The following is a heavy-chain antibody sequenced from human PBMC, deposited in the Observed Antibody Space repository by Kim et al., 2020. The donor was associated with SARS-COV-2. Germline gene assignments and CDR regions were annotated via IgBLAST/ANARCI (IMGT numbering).Heavy chain of an antibody. V-gene: IGHV3-23*01. Sequence: YADCVKGRFTVSRDNAKNTLYLHMDSLRVEDAALYYCAKDHESSGWPTFDYWGQGVLVTVSS. J-gene: IGHJ4*02. D-gene: IGHD3-22*01. CDR3: AKDHESSGWPTFDY.